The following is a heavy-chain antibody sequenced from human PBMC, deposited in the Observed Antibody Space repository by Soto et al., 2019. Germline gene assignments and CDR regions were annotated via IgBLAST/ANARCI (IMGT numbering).Heavy chain of an antibody. J-gene: IGHJ6*02. D-gene: IGHD1-1*01. Sequence: ASVKVSCKASGYIFTTYYIHWVRQAPGQGLEWMGIINPRGGSTIYAQKFQGRVTMTEDTSTDTAYMELSSLRSEDTAVYYCATWLGLSTGTPSDDYYYYGMDVWGQGTTVTVSS. CDR1: GYIFTTYY. CDR3: ATWLGLSTGTPSDDYYYYGMDV. V-gene: IGHV1-46*01. CDR2: INPRGGST.